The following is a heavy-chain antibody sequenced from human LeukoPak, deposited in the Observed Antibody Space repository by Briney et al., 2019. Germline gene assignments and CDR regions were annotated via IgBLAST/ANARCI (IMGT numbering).Heavy chain of an antibody. CDR1: GFTFSSYG. CDR2: ISYDGSNK. V-gene: IGHV3-30*03. Sequence: GRSLRLSCAASGFTFSSYGMHWVRQAPGKGLEWVAVISYDGSNKYYADSVKGRFTISRDNSKNTLYLQMNSLRAEDTAVYYCARDMGESGYSSGWYSGYYYGMDVWGQGTTVTVSS. J-gene: IGHJ6*02. CDR3: ARDMGESGYSSGWYSGYYYGMDV. D-gene: IGHD6-19*01.